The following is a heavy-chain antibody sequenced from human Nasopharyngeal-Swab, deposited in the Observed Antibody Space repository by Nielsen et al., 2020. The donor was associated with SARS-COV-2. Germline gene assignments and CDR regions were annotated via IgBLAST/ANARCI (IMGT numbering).Heavy chain of an antibody. CDR1: GFTFSSFG. J-gene: IGHJ4*02. CDR2: IAHDASNE. CDR3: ARGPWKQWLVLLVASPFDY. Sequence: GESLKISCAASGFTFSSFGMHWVRQAPGKGLEWVAFIAHDASNEYYGDPVKGRFTISRDNSKNTLYLQMNSLRAEDTAVYYCARGPWKQWLVLLVASPFDYWGQGTLVTVSS. V-gene: IGHV3-30*03. D-gene: IGHD6-19*01.